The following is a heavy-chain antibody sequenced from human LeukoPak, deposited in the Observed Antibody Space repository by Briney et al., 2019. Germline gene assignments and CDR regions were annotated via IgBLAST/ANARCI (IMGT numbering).Heavy chain of an antibody. V-gene: IGHV4-59*08. CDR1: GASITSYY. CDR2: YSGST. CDR3: ARLGGTYYDILTGQGAFDY. J-gene: IGHJ4*02. Sequence: KPSETLSLTCTVSGASITSYYWTWIRQPLKGLEWIGCYSGSTNYNPSLKSRVTISVDTSKNQFSLKLSSVTAADTAVYYCARLGGTYYDILTGQGAFDYWGQGTLVTVSS. D-gene: IGHD3-9*01.